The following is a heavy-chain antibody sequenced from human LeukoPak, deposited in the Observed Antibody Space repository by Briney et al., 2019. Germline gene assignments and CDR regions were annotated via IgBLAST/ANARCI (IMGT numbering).Heavy chain of an antibody. CDR2: INPSGSSA. CDR1: GYSFTSYY. J-gene: IGHJ5*02. CDR3: ARDNSVGETAWWFDP. V-gene: IGHV1-46*01. Sequence: ASVKVSCKASGYSFTSYYMHWVRQAPGQGLEWMGLINPSGSSATYAQKFQGRVTMTRDMFTSTDYMELTSLTSDDTAVYYCARDNSVGETAWWFDPWGQGTLVTVSS. D-gene: IGHD1-26*01.